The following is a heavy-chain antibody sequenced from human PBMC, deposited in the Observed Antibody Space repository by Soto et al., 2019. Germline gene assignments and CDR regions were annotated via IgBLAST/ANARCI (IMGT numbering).Heavy chain of an antibody. V-gene: IGHV1-24*01. CDR1: GHTLAEVS. J-gene: IGHJ5*02. CDR2: FDPELDEA. CDR3: TTAAYCSGATCYSGHNWFDP. D-gene: IGHD2-15*01. Sequence: ASVKVSCKLSGHTLAEVSIHWVRQAPGKGLEWMGGFDPELDEAIFAQRFQGRLTMTEDSSADTAYMEMNTLTSEDTAIYYCTTAAYCSGATCYSGHNWFDPWGQGTLVTVSS.